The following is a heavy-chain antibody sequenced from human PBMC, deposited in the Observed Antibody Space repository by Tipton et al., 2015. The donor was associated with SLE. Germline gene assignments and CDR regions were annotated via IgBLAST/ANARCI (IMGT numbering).Heavy chain of an antibody. J-gene: IGHJ4*02. D-gene: IGHD3-3*01. CDR2: IYTSGST. Sequence: TLSLTCTVSGGSISSGSYYWSWIRQPAGKGLEWIGHIYTSGSTNYNPSLKSRVTISVDTSKNKFSLKLSSVTAADTAVYYCARVKSIFGVVIIDYWGQGTLVTVSS. CDR3: ARVKSIFGVVIIDY. CDR1: GGSISSGSYY. V-gene: IGHV4-61*09.